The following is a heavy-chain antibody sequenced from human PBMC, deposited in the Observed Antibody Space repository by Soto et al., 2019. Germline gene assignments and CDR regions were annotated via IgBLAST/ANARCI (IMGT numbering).Heavy chain of an antibody. CDR1: GGSISSGGYS. D-gene: IGHD3-10*01. V-gene: IGHV4-30-2*01. J-gene: IGHJ5*02. CDR2: IYHSGST. CDR3: ARQPILGSGSYYH. Sequence: TLSLTCAVSGGSISSGGYSWSWIRQPPGKGLEWIGYIYHSGSTYYNPSLKSRVTISVDRSKNQFSLKLSSVTAADTAVYYCARQPILGSGSYYHWGQGTLVTVSS.